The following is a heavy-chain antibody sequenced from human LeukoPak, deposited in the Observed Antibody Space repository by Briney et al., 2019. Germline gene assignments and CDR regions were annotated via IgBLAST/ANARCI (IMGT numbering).Heavy chain of an antibody. Sequence: GGSLRLSCAASGFTFSTYDMNWVRQAPGKGLEGISYISDNGNTKDYADSVRGRFTISRDNAKNSLYLQMNSLRAEDTAFYYCARGQRGGSGPDYWGQGTLVTVSS. CDR2: ISDNGNTK. J-gene: IGHJ4*02. CDR3: ARGQRGGSGPDY. V-gene: IGHV3-48*03. D-gene: IGHD3-10*01. CDR1: GFTFSTYD.